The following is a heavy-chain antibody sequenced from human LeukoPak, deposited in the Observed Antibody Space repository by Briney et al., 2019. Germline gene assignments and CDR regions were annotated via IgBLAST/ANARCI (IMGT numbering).Heavy chain of an antibody. J-gene: IGHJ4*02. V-gene: IGHV4-38-2*02. Sequence: SETLSLTCTVSGYSIRSGFYWGWIRQPPGKGLEWIGNIYHSGITYYTPSLKSRVTISVDTSKNQFYLKLSSVTAADTAVYYCARLRVRGYGYGPWEGPTWLDYWGQGTLVTVSS. D-gene: IGHD5-18*01. CDR2: IYHSGIT. CDR1: GYSIRSGFY. CDR3: ARLRVRGYGYGPWEGPTWLDY.